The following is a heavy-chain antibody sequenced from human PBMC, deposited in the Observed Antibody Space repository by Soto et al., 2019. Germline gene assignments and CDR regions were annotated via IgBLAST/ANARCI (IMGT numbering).Heavy chain of an antibody. Sequence: PSETLSLTCAVYGGCFNGYYWSWIRQPPGKGLEWIGEINHSGSTNYNPSLKSRVTISVDTSKNQFSLKLSSVTAADTAVYYCARGPKAVTNYGSRKDFNDYWGQGTVETVSS. J-gene: IGHJ4*02. CDR2: INHSGST. CDR3: ARGPKAVTNYGSRKDFNDY. V-gene: IGHV4-34*01. D-gene: IGHD4-17*01. CDR1: GGCFNGYY.